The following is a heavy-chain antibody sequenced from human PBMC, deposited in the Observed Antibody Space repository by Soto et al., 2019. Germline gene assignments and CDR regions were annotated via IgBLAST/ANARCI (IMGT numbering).Heavy chain of an antibody. D-gene: IGHD5-12*01. CDR3: ARVGIRGRDGYTGAFDI. V-gene: IGHV4-59*01. Sequence: QVQLQESGPGLVKPSETLSLTCTVSGGSISSYYWSWIRQPPGKGLEWIGYIYYSGSTNSNPSLKMRVTISVDTSKNQFSLKLSSVTAADTAVYYCARVGIRGRDGYTGAFDIWGQGTMVTVSS. CDR2: IYYSGST. CDR1: GGSISSYY. J-gene: IGHJ3*02.